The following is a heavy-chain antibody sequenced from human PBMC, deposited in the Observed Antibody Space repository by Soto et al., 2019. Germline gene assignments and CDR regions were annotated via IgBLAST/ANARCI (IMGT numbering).Heavy chain of an antibody. D-gene: IGHD3-22*01. V-gene: IGHV1-69*01. Sequence: QVQLMQSGAEVKKPGSSVKVSCKASGGSFPSDTISWVRQAPGQGLEWLGGIVPVFGTPNHAQKVQGRVTISADGSTNTAYMELTSLRPEDTAVYYCTRPSSGYYHDAFDIWGQGTLVTVSS. J-gene: IGHJ3*02. CDR3: TRPSSGYYHDAFDI. CDR2: IVPVFGTP. CDR1: GGSFPSDT.